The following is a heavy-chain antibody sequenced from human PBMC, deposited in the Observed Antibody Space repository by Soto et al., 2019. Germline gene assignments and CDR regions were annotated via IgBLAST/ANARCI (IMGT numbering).Heavy chain of an antibody. D-gene: IGHD3-3*01. Sequence: GASVKVSCKASGYTFTSYAMHWVRQAHGQRLEWMGWINAGNGNTKYSQKFQGRVTITRDTSASTAYMELSSLRSEDTAVYYCARDSHYDFWSGYFFSVDTFDPWGQGTLVTVSS. CDR1: GYTFTSYA. CDR2: INAGNGNT. V-gene: IGHV1-3*01. CDR3: ARDSHYDFWSGYFFSVDTFDP. J-gene: IGHJ5*02.